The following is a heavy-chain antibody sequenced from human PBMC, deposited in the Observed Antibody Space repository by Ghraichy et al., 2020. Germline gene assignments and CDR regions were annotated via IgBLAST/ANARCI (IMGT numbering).Heavy chain of an antibody. CDR2: INPNSGGT. CDR3: ARVDYYDSSGYYYGAFDV. CDR1: GYTFTGYY. D-gene: IGHD3-22*01. Sequence: ASVKVSCKASGYTFTGYYMHWVRQAPGQGLEWMGWINPNSGGTNYAQKFQGGVTMTRDTSISTAYMELSRLRSDDTAVYYCARVDYYDSSGYYYGAFDVWGKGTMVTVSS. V-gene: IGHV1-2*02. J-gene: IGHJ3*01.